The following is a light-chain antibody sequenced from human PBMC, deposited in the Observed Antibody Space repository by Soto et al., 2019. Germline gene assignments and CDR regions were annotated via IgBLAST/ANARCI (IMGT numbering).Light chain of an antibody. CDR2: KAS. Sequence: IQMTQSPSTLSASVGDRVAITCRASQSIGIWLAWYQKKPGKAPRFLIYKASTLQTGVPSRFSGSGSGTECTLTISSLQPDDFATYYGQQYNDYSWTFGQGTKVEIK. CDR3: QQYNDYSWT. J-gene: IGKJ1*01. V-gene: IGKV1-5*03. CDR1: QSIGIW.